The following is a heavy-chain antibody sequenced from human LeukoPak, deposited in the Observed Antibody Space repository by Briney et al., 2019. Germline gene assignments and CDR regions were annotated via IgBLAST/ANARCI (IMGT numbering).Heavy chain of an antibody. J-gene: IGHJ4*02. D-gene: IGHD2-8*01. Sequence: PSETLSLTCVVSGYSISSGYYWGWIRQPPGKGLEWIGSIYRSGSTYYNPSLRRRVTISIDTSKNQLSLNLSSVTAADTAVYYCAESRMGYWGQGTLVTVSS. CDR3: AESRMGY. V-gene: IGHV4-38-2*01. CDR2: IYRSGST. CDR1: GYSISSGYY.